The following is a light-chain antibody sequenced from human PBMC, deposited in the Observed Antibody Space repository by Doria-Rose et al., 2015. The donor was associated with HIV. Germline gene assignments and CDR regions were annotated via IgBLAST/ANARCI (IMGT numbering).Light chain of an antibody. Sequence: PSSLSASAGDRVAITCRASQGISTYLAWYQQKLGKAPKLLIDAASTLQGGVPSRFSGSGSGTDFTLTISSLQSEDFATYYCQQYYNDPVTFGQGTRVEIK. J-gene: IGKJ2*01. CDR2: AAS. CDR1: QGISTY. CDR3: QQYYNDPVT. V-gene: IGKV1-8*01.